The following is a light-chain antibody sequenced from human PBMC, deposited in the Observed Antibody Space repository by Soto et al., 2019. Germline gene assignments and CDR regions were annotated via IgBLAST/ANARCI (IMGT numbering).Light chain of an antibody. J-gene: IGLJ3*02. CDR2: DNN. CDR1: SSNIGNNF. V-gene: IGLV1-51*01. Sequence: QSVLTQPPSVSAAPGQKVTISCSGSSSNIGNNFVSWYQQVPGRAPKLLIFDNNMRPSGIPDRFSGSKSATSATLGITGLQTGDEADYYCGTWDSSLSAELFGGGTKLTVL. CDR3: GTWDSSLSAEL.